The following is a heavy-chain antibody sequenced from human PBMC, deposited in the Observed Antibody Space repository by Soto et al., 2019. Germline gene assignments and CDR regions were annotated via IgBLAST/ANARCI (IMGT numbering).Heavy chain of an antibody. Sequence: ASETLSLTCAVYGGSFSGYYWSWIRQPPGKGLEWIGEINHSGSTNYNPSLKSRVTISVDTSKNQFSLKLSSVTAADTAVYYCARGNYDFWSGYYPHRDNWFDPWGQGTLVTVSS. V-gene: IGHV4-34*01. J-gene: IGHJ5*02. CDR3: ARGNYDFWSGYYPHRDNWFDP. D-gene: IGHD3-3*01. CDR1: GGSFSGYY. CDR2: INHSGST.